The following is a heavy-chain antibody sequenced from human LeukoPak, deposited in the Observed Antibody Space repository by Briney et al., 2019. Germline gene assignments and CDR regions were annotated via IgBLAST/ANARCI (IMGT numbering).Heavy chain of an antibody. Sequence: GGSLRLSCTPSGFTFSSYEMNWVRQAPGKGLEWVSYITSSGSTIHYADSVKGRFTISRDNAKNSLYLQMNSLRAEDTAVYYCARGVTIIRGPDPFDYWGQGTLVTVSS. CDR1: GFTFSSYE. V-gene: IGHV3-48*03. CDR3: ARGVTIIRGPDPFDY. J-gene: IGHJ4*02. D-gene: IGHD3-10*01. CDR2: ITSSGSTI.